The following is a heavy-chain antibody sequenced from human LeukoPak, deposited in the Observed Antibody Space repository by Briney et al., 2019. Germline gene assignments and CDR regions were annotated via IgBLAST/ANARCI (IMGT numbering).Heavy chain of an antibody. D-gene: IGHD2-8*01. Sequence: ASVTVSCKASGYTFTSYAMHWVRQAPGQRLEWMGWINAGNGNTKYSQKFQGRVTITRDTSASTAYMELSSLRSEDTAVYYCAREGNEYPRTAVYAFGYWGQGTLVTVSS. CDR3: AREGNEYPRTAVYAFGY. CDR2: INAGNGNT. CDR1: GYTFTSYA. V-gene: IGHV1-3*01. J-gene: IGHJ4*02.